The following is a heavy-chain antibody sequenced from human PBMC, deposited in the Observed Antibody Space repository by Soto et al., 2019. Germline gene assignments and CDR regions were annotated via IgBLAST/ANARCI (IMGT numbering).Heavy chain of an antibody. Sequence: GASVKVSCKASGGTFSSYTISWVRQAPGQGLEWMGRIIPILGIANYAQKFQGRVTITADKSTSTAYMELSRLRSDDTAVYYCARAGGGGKPEYGMDVWGQGTTVTVSS. J-gene: IGHJ6*02. CDR3: ARAGGGGKPEYGMDV. D-gene: IGHD2-8*02. V-gene: IGHV1-69*02. CDR2: IIPILGIA. CDR1: GGTFSSYT.